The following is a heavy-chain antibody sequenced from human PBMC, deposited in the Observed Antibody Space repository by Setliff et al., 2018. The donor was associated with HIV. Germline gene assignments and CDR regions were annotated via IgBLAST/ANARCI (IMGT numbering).Heavy chain of an antibody. J-gene: IGHJ4*02. V-gene: IGHV4-39*01. Sequence: SETLSLTCSVSGGSISSSSHYWGWIRQPPGKGLEWIGSIYESGITYYNPSLKSRVTIFVDTSKNQFSLKLSFVTAADTAVYYCARWGGPGPQLVPFDYWGQGTLVTVSS. D-gene: IGHD6-13*01. CDR3: ARWGGPGPQLVPFDY. CDR1: GGSISSSSHY. CDR2: IYESGIT.